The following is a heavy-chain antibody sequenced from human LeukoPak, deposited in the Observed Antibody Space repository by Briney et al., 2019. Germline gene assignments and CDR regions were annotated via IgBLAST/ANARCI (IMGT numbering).Heavy chain of an antibody. CDR1: GFMFSSYA. Sequence: ERSLRLSCAASGFMFSSYAMHWVRQAPGKGLEWVAVISYDGSNKYYADSVKGRFTISRANSKNTLFLQMNSLRAEDTAVYYCARCQGGSGWPYYFDYWGQGTLVTVSS. V-gene: IGHV3-30*04. CDR3: ARCQGGSGWPYYFDY. CDR2: ISYDGSNK. D-gene: IGHD6-19*01. J-gene: IGHJ4*02.